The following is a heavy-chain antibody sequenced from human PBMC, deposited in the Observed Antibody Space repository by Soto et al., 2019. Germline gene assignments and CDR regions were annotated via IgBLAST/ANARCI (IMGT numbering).Heavy chain of an antibody. V-gene: IGHV3-30-3*01. D-gene: IGHD2-15*01. CDR1: GFSFSSYA. CDR2: ISYDGSNK. Sequence: QVQLVESGGGVVQPGRSLRLSCAASGFSFSSYAMRWVRQAPGKTLEWVAVISYDGSNKYYADSVKGRFTISRDNSKNTLYLQMNSLRAVDTAVYYCARVPSSSGRAHFDYWGQGTLVTVSS. J-gene: IGHJ4*02. CDR3: ARVPSSSGRAHFDY.